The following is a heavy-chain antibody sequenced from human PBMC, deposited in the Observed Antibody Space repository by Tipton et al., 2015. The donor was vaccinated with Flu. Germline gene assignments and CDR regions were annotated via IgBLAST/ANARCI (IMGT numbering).Heavy chain of an antibody. CDR1: GGSISSGGYY. Sequence: LRISCTVSGGSISSGGYYWSWIRQHPGKGLEWIGYIYYSGSTYYNPSLKCRVTISVDTSKNQFSLKLSSVTAADTAVYYCARRNYYGSGSYYDYWGQGTLVTVSS. CDR3: ARRNYYGSGSYYDY. CDR2: IYYSGST. V-gene: IGHV4-31*02. J-gene: IGHJ4*02. D-gene: IGHD3-10*01.